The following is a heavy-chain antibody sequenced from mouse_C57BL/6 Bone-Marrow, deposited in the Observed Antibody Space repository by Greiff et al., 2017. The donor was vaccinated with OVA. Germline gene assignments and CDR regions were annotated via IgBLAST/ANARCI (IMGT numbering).Heavy chain of an antibody. CDR2: INYDGSST. CDR1: GFTFSDYY. D-gene: IGHD1-1*01. CDR3: ARDGLITPGVADWYFDV. J-gene: IGHJ1*03. V-gene: IGHV5-16*01. Sequence: EVKLVESEGGLVQPGSSMKLSCTASGFTFSDYYMAWVRQVPEKGLEWVANINYDGSSTYYLDSLKSRFIISRDNAKNILYLQMSSLKSEDTATYYCARDGLITPGVADWYFDVWGTGTTVTVSS.